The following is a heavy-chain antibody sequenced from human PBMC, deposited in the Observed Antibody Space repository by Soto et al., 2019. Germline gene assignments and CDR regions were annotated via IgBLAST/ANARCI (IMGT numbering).Heavy chain of an antibody. CDR1: GFTFDDYA. CDR2: ISWNSGSI. J-gene: IGHJ6*03. V-gene: IGHV3-9*01. CDR3: AKDIRERSYYMDV. D-gene: IGHD1-1*01. Sequence: GGSLRLSCAASGFTFDDYAMHWVRQAPGKGLEWVSGISWNSGSIGYAGSVKGRFTISRDNAKNSLYLQMNSLRAEDTALYYCAKDIRERSYYMDVWGKGTTVTVSS.